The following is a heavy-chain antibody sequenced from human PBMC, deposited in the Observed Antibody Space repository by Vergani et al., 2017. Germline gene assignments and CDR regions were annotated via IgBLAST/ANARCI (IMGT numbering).Heavy chain of an antibody. CDR3: ARVLEDGSGSYRHYYYYYGMDV. J-gene: IGHJ6*02. Sequence: QVQLVQSGAEVKKPGSSVKVSCKASGGTFSSYAISWVRQAPGQGLEWMGGIIPIFGTANYAQKFQGRVTITADESTSTAYMELSSLSSEDTAVYYCARVLEDGSGSYRHYYYYYGMDVWGQGTTVTVSS. CDR2: IIPIFGTA. D-gene: IGHD3-10*01. CDR1: GGTFSSYA. V-gene: IGHV1-69*12.